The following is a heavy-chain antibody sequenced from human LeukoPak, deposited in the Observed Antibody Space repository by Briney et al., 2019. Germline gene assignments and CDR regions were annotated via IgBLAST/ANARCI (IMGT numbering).Heavy chain of an antibody. CDR1: GFVFRSFA. D-gene: IGHD3-3*01. V-gene: IGHV3-23*01. CDR3: ATFGIIIRNNYFDF. Sequence: GGSLRLSCGASGFVFRSFALAWVRQAPGKGLEWVSSITANGDRTYYADSVRGRFTISRDNSKNTVYLEMSSLSAEDTALYYCATFGIIIRNNYFDFWGQGTQVIVSS. J-gene: IGHJ4*02. CDR2: ITANGDRT.